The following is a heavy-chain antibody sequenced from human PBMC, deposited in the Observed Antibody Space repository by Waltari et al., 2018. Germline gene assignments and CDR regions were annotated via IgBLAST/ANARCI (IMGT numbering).Heavy chain of an antibody. J-gene: IGHJ4*02. CDR2: IYYRGST. Sequence: QLQLQESGPGLVKPSETLSLTCTVSGGSISSSSYYWGWIRQPPGKGLEWIGSIYYRGSTYYHPSLKSRVTISVHTSKNQCSLKLSSVTAADTAVYYCAIARGYSFDYWGQGTLVTVSS. CDR3: AIARGYSFDY. D-gene: IGHD3-22*01. CDR1: GGSISSSSYY. V-gene: IGHV4-39*07.